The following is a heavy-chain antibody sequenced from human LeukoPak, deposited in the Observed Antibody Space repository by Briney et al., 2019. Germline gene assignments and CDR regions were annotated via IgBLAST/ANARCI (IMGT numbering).Heavy chain of an antibody. Sequence: GGSLRLSCEASGFSFSDYGMHWGRQAPGKGLEWVAFIRYDGSNKYYADSVKGRFTVSRDNSQSTLYLQMNSLRVEDTAVYYCAKRVVIKSTDYFYYYIHVWGKGTTVTVSS. CDR2: IRYDGSNK. D-gene: IGHD3-3*01. CDR1: GFSFSDYG. J-gene: IGHJ6*03. V-gene: IGHV3-30*02. CDR3: AKRVVIKSTDYFYYYIHV.